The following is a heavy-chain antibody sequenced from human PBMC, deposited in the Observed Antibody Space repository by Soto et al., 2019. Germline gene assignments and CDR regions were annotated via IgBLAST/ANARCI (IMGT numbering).Heavy chain of an antibody. Sequence: GGSLRLSCAASGFTFNNYAMTWVRQAPGKGPEWVSTVLQSGDGTFYADSVRGRFIISRDNSKDTLYLQMNSLRAEDTAVYQCVRDYYHISGSHYDIPLDSWGQGTLVNVSS. V-gene: IGHV3-23*01. D-gene: IGHD3-10*01. CDR3: VRDYYHISGSHYDIPLDS. CDR2: VLQSGDGT. J-gene: IGHJ4*02. CDR1: GFTFNNYA.